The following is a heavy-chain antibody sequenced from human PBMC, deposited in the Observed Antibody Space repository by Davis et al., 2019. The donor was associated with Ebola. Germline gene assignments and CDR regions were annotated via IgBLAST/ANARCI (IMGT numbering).Heavy chain of an antibody. J-gene: IGHJ6*02. Sequence: ESLKISCETSGFIFRNYVMSWVRQAPGKGLVWVSRIKSDGSTIYADSVKGRFTISRDNAKNTLYLQMNSLRVEDTAVYYCARDRPLDFFFGDYYGMDVWGQGTTVTVSS. V-gene: IGHV3-74*01. CDR2: IKSDGST. CDR3: ARDRPLDFFFGDYYGMDV. CDR1: GFIFRNYV. D-gene: IGHD3-16*01.